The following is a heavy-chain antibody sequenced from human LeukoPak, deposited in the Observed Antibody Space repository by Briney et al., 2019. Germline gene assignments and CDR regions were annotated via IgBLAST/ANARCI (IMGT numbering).Heavy chain of an antibody. CDR2: IKQDGSEK. J-gene: IGHJ4*02. D-gene: IGHD1-26*01. V-gene: IGHV3-7*01. CDR3: ARDYQWEPEFEMLFDY. Sequence: PGGSLRLSCIVSGFTFNNYGMHWVRQAPGKGLEWVANIKQDGSEKYYVDSVKGRFTISRDNAKNSLYLQMNSLRAEDTAVYYCARDYQWEPEFEMLFDYWGQGTLVTVSS. CDR1: GFTFNNYG.